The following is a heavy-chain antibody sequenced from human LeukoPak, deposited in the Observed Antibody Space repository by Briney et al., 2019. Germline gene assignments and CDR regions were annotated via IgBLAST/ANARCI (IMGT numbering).Heavy chain of an antibody. CDR1: GGSIRPYY. J-gene: IGHJ4*02. Sequence: SETLSLTCTVSGGSIRPYYWSWIRQPPGKGLEWIGYIYYSRDTNYSPSLESRVTMSVDTSKNQFSLKVTSVTAADTAVYFCARWGDGSTTYYFDSWGQGTLVTVSS. D-gene: IGHD5-24*01. V-gene: IGHV4-59*01. CDR3: ARWGDGSTTYYFDS. CDR2: IYYSRDT.